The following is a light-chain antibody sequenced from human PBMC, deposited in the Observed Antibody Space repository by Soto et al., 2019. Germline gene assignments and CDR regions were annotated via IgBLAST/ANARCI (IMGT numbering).Light chain of an antibody. CDR3: QQRANLWT. CDR1: QSVSTNY. J-gene: IGKJ1*01. Sequence: EIVLTQSPGTLSLSPGERATLSCRASQSVSTNYLAWYQRKPGQAPRLLIYGASSRATDIPNRFSGSGSGTDFTLTISSLEPEDFAVYYCQQRANLWTFGQGTRVQIK. V-gene: IGKV3D-20*02. CDR2: GAS.